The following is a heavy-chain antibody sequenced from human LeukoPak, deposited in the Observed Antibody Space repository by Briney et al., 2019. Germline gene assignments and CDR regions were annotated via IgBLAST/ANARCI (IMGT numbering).Heavy chain of an antibody. CDR3: ARVSSAVAGTGNDY. CDR2: IYYSGST. J-gene: IGHJ4*02. D-gene: IGHD6-19*01. V-gene: IGHV4-39*01. CDR1: GGSISSSSYY. Sequence: PSETLSLTCTVSGGSISSSSYYWGWIRQPPGKGLEWIGSIYYSGSTYYNPSLKSRVTISVDTSKNQFSLKLSSVTAADTAVYYYARVSSAVAGTGNDYWGQGTLVTVSS.